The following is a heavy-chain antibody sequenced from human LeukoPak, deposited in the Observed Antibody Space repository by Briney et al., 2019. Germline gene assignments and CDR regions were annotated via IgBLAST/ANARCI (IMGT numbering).Heavy chain of an antibody. J-gene: IGHJ4*02. CDR1: GGSISSYY. D-gene: IGHD1-26*01. CDR2: IYSSGST. Sequence: SSETLSLTCTVSGGSISSYYWTWIRQPAGKGLEWIGRIYSSGSTNYNPSLKSRVTISVDTSKNHFSLNLSSVTAADTAVYYCARVGATSAYFDQWGQGTLVTVSS. V-gene: IGHV4-4*07. CDR3: ARVGATSAYFDQ.